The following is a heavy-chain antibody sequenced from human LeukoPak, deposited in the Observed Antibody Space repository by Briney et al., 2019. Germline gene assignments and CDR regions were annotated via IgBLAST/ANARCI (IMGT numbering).Heavy chain of an antibody. CDR1: GGTFSSYA. J-gene: IGHJ4*02. CDR3: AREGPDYYDSSGYFDY. V-gene: IGHV1-69*04. Sequence: GASVKVSCKASGGTFSSYAISWVRQAPGQGLEWMGRIIPILGIANYAQKFQGRVTITADKSTSTAYMELSSLRSEDTAVYYCAREGPDYYDSSGYFDYWGQGTLVTVSS. D-gene: IGHD3-22*01. CDR2: IIPILGIA.